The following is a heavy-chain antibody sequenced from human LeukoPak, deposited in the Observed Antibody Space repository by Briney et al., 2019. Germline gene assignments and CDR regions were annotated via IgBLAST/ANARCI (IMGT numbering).Heavy chain of an antibody. CDR2: ISSSGSTI. CDR1: GFTFSSYE. J-gene: IGHJ5*02. D-gene: IGHD3-16*02. CDR3: ARDYERDIWGSYRYEDWFDP. V-gene: IGHV3-48*03. Sequence: GGSLRLSCAASGFTFSSYEMNWVRQAPGKGLEWVSYISSSGSTIYYADSVKGRFTISRDNAKNSLYLQMNSLRAEDTAVYYCARDYERDIWGSYRYEDWFDPWGQGTLVTVSS.